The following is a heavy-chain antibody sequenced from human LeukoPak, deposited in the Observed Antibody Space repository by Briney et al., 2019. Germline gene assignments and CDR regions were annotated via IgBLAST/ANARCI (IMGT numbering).Heavy chain of an antibody. D-gene: IGHD3-22*01. Sequence: GGSLRLSCAASGFTFSSYEMNWVRQAPGKGLEWVSYISSNGSTIYYADSVKGRFTISRDNAKNSLYLQMNSLRAEDTAVYYCARDEAPPDYYDSSGYYPFDYWGQGALVTVSS. V-gene: IGHV3-48*03. CDR3: ARDEAPPDYYDSSGYYPFDY. J-gene: IGHJ4*02. CDR2: ISSNGSTI. CDR1: GFTFSSYE.